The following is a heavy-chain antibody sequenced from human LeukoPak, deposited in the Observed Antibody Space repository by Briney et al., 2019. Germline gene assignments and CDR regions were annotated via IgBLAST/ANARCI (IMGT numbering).Heavy chain of an antibody. D-gene: IGHD1-1*01. V-gene: IGHV4-39*01. CDR1: GGSISSSSYY. Sequence: PSETLSLTCTVSGGSISSSSYYWGWIRQPPGKGLEWIGSIYYSGSTYYNPSLKSRVTISVDTSKSQFSLKLSSVTAADTAVYYCARPRRLERQEVWFDPWGQGTLVTVSS. CDR3: ARPRRLERQEVWFDP. J-gene: IGHJ5*02. CDR2: IYYSGST.